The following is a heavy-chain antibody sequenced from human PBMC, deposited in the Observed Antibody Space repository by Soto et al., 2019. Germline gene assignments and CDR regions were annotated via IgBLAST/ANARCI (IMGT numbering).Heavy chain of an antibody. CDR2: INHSGST. CDR3: ARGRATVTQYYTLFDY. CDR1: GGSFSGYY. Sequence: QVQLQQWGAGLLKPSETLSLTCAVYGGSFSGYYWSWISQPPGQGLEWIGEINHSGSTNSNPSLKSRVPISVDTSKNQFSLKLSSVTSADTAVYYCARGRATVTQYYTLFDYWGQGTLGTVSS. D-gene: IGHD4-17*01. J-gene: IGHJ4*02. V-gene: IGHV4-34*01.